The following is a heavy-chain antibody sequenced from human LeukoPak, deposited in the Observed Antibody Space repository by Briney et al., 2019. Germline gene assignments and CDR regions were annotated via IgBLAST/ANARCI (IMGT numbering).Heavy chain of an antibody. V-gene: IGHV3-30*04. CDR2: ISYDGSTE. CDR1: GFTFSSYA. D-gene: IGHD6-19*01. CDR3: AKELGSGWTDY. J-gene: IGHJ4*02. Sequence: PGRSLRLSCAASGFTFSSYAMHWVRQAPGKGLEWVAVISYDGSTEYYVDSVKGRFTISRDNSKNTLYLQMNTLRPEDTAVYYCAKELGSGWTDYWGQGTLLIVSS.